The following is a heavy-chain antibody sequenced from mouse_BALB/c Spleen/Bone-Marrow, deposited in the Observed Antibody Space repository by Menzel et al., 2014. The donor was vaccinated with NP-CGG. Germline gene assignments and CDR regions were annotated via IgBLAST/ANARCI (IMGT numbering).Heavy chain of an antibody. CDR3: ERLSYYGRFAY. CDR2: INPDSSTI. V-gene: IGHV4-1*02. Sequence: EVKVVESGGGLVQPGGSPKLSCAASGFDFSRYWMSWVRQAPGKGLEWIGEINPDSSTINYTPSLKDKFIISRDNAKNTLYLQMSKVRSEDTALYYCERLSYYGRFAYWGQGTLVTVSA. J-gene: IGHJ3*01. D-gene: IGHD1-1*01. CDR1: GFDFSRYW.